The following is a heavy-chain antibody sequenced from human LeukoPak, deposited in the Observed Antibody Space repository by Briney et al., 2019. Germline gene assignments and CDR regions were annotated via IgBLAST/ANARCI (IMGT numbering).Heavy chain of an antibody. D-gene: IGHD3-3*01. CDR1: GFTFSDYY. V-gene: IGHV3-11*04. CDR2: TSSSGSTI. Sequence: GGSLRLSCAASGFTFSDYYMTWIRQAPGKGLEWVSYTSSSGSTIYYADSVKGRFTISRDNAKNSLYLQMNSLRAEDTAVYYCARYDFWSGYSSNLPDVWGKGTTVTVSS. CDR3: ARYDFWSGYSSNLPDV. J-gene: IGHJ6*04.